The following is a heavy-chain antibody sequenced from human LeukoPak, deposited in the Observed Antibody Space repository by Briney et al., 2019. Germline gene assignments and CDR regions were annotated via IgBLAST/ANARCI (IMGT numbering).Heavy chain of an antibody. Sequence: GGSLRLSCAASGFTFDDYGMSWVRQAPGKGLEWVSGSNWNGGSTGYADSGKGRFTIFRDNAKNSLYLQMNSLRAEDTALYHCARVIVVVAATSRVNWFDPWGQGTLVTVSS. CDR3: ARVIVVVAATSRVNWFDP. CDR2: SNWNGGST. V-gene: IGHV3-20*01. CDR1: GFTFDDYG. D-gene: IGHD2-15*01. J-gene: IGHJ5*02.